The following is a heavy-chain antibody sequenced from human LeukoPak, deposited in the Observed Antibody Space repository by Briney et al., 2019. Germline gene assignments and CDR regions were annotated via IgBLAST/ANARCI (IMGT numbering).Heavy chain of an antibody. D-gene: IGHD1-1*01. CDR3: ARGVEIWKSIDY. CDR1: GGSFSGHY. J-gene: IGHJ4*02. Sequence: SETLSLTCAVYGGSFSGHYWSWIRQPPGKGLEWIGEINHSGSTNYNPSLKSRVTISVDTSKNQFSLKLSSVTAADTAVYYCARGVEIWKSIDYWGQGTLVTVSS. CDR2: INHSGST. V-gene: IGHV4-34*01.